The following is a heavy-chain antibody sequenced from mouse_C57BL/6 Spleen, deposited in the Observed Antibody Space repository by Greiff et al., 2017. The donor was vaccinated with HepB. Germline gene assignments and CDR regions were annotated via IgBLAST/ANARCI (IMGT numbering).Heavy chain of an antibody. CDR2: IDPSDSYT. CDR1: GYTFTSYW. CDR3: ARGLRDGFAY. V-gene: IGHV1-50*01. Sequence: VQLQQSGAELVKPGASVKLSCKASGYTFTSYWMQWVKQRPGQGLEWIGEIDPSDSYTNYNQQFKGKATLTVDTSSSTAYMQLSSLTSEDSAVYYCARGLRDGFAYWGQGTLVTVSA. D-gene: IGHD3-1*01. J-gene: IGHJ3*01.